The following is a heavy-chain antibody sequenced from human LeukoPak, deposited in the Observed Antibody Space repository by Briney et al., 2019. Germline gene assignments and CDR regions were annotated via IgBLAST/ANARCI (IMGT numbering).Heavy chain of an antibody. Sequence: SGGSLRLSCAASGFTFSSYGMHRVRQAPGKGLEWVAVIWYDGSNKYYADSVKGRFTISRDNSENTLYLQMNSLRAEDTAVYYCARDSYSANDYWGQGTLVTVSS. J-gene: IGHJ4*02. V-gene: IGHV3-33*08. CDR3: ARDSYSANDY. CDR2: IWYDGSNK. CDR1: GFTFSSYG. D-gene: IGHD2-21*01.